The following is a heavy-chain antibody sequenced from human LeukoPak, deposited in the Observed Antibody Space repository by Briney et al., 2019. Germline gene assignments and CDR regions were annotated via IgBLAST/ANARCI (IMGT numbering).Heavy chain of an antibody. CDR2: INPNSGGT. J-gene: IGHJ5*02. Sequence: ASVTVSCKSSGYTFTGYYMHWVRQAPGQGLEWMGWINPNSGGTNYAQKFQGRVTMTRDTSISTAYMELSRLRSDDTAVYYCARDRSRQGFDPWGQGTLVTVSS. CDR1: GYTFTGYY. V-gene: IGHV1-2*02. CDR3: ARDRSRQGFDP.